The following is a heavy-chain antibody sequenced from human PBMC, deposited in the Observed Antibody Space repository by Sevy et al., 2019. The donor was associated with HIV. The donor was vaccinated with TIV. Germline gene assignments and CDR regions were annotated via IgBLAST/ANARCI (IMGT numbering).Heavy chain of an antibody. V-gene: IGHV3-23*01. J-gene: IGHJ3*01. Sequence: GGSLRLSCAGSVFIFNNYAMSWVRQVPGKGLEWVSGINGNGDSTNYADSAKGRFTISRDNSKSTLYLQMNSLRAEDTAVYYCAKDYYDSGGYYFYPARPTAFDLWGQWTMVTVSS. CDR3: AKDYYDSGGYYFYPARPTAFDL. CDR1: VFIFNNYA. D-gene: IGHD3-22*01. CDR2: INGNGDST.